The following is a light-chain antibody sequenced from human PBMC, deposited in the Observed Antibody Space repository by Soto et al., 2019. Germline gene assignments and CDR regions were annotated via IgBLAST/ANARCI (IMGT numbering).Light chain of an antibody. Sequence: DIQMTQSPSTLSASVGDRVTITCRASQSISSWLAWYQQKPGKAPKLLIYDASSLESGVPSRFIGSGSGTEFTLTISSLQPDDFATYYCQQYNSYSFGFGPGTKVDIK. CDR1: QSISSW. CDR3: QQYNSYSFG. J-gene: IGKJ3*01. CDR2: DAS. V-gene: IGKV1-5*01.